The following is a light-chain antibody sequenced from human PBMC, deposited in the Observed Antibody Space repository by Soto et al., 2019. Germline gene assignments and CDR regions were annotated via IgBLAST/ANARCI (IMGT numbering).Light chain of an antibody. CDR2: GAS. CDR1: QSVNNN. V-gene: IGKV3-15*01. Sequence: EIVMTQSPATLSVSPGERATLSCRTSQSVNNNLAWYQKKSGQAPRLLIYGASTRATGIPARFSGSGSGTEFTITISSLQSEDFAVYYCQQYNNWSSFGPGTKVDIK. CDR3: QQYNNWSS. J-gene: IGKJ3*01.